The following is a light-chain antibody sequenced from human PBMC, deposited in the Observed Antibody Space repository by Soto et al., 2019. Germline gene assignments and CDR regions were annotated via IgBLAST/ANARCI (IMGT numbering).Light chain of an antibody. J-gene: IGLJ1*01. Sequence: QSVLIQPASVSGSPGQSITISCTGTSSDVGAYNHVSWYQHHPGKAPKLMIYDVSNRPSGASYRFSGSKSDNTASLTISGLQAEDEADYYCSSYTSSSTYVFGTGTKVTVL. CDR2: DVS. CDR1: SSDVGAYNH. V-gene: IGLV2-14*03. CDR3: SSYTSSSTYV.